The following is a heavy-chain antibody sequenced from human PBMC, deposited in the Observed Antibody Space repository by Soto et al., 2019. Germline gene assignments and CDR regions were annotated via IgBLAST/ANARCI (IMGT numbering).Heavy chain of an antibody. J-gene: IGHJ5*02. Sequence: QVQLQESGPGLVKPSQTLSLPCTVSGGSISSGDYYWSWIRQPPGKGLEWVGYVYYSGSTYYNPSLTRRVTISVDTSKNQFSLRLSSVTAADTAVYYCARDRTGSVRNNWFDPWGQGTLVTVSS. D-gene: IGHD3-10*01. CDR3: ARDRTGSVRNNWFDP. CDR1: GGSISSGDYY. CDR2: VYYSGST. V-gene: IGHV4-30-4*01.